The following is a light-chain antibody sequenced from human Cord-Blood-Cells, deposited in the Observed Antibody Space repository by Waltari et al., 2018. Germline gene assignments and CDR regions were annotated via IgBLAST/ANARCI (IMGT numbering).Light chain of an antibody. CDR3: CSYAGSYTLV. J-gene: IGLJ3*02. Sequence: QSALTQPRSVSGSPGQSVTISCTGTSSDVGGYNYVSWYQQHPGKAPKLMIYDVIKRPSGVPHRFSGSKSGYTASLTISGLQAEDDSDYYCCSYAGSYTLVFGGGTKLTVL. V-gene: IGLV2-11*01. CDR1: SSDVGGYNY. CDR2: DVI.